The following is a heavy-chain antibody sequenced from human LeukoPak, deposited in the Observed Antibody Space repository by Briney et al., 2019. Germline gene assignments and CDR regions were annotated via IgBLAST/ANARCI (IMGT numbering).Heavy chain of an antibody. CDR2: FDPEDGET. CDR1: EYTLTELS. J-gene: IGHJ4*02. D-gene: IGHD2-2*01. Sequence: ASVKVSCKVSEYTLTELSMHWVRQAPGKGLEWMGGFDPEDGETIYAQKFQGRVTMTEDTSTDTAYMELSSLRSEDTAVYYCATSRGYCSSTSCSGVFDYWGQGTLVTVSS. CDR3: ATSRGYCSSTSCSGVFDY. V-gene: IGHV1-24*01.